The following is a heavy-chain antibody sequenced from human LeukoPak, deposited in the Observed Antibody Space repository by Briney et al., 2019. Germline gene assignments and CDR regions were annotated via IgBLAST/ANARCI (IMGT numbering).Heavy chain of an antibody. CDR3: ARLNRDYGNY. CDR1: GGSISSTSYY. CDR2: IYYSGRT. Sequence: MPSETLSLTCAVSGGSISSTSYYWGWIRQPPGKGLEWIGSIYYSGRTYYNLSLKSRVTISVDTSKNQFSLKLSSVTAADTAVYFCARLNRDYGNYWGQGPLVAVSS. D-gene: IGHD4-17*01. V-gene: IGHV4-39*01. J-gene: IGHJ4*02.